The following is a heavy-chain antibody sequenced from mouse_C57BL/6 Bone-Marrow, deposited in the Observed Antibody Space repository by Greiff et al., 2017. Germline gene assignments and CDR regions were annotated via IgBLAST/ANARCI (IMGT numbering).Heavy chain of an antibody. V-gene: IGHV1-64*01. D-gene: IGHD1-1*01. Sequence: VQLQQPGPELVKPGASVKLSCKASGYTFTSYWMHWVKQRPGQGLEWIGMIHPNSGSTNYNEKFKSKATLTVDKSSSTAYMQLSSLTSEDSAVYYCANPHYYGSSLDYWGQGTTPTVSS. CDR3: ANPHYYGSSLDY. CDR1: GYTFTSYW. CDR2: IHPNSGST. J-gene: IGHJ2*01.